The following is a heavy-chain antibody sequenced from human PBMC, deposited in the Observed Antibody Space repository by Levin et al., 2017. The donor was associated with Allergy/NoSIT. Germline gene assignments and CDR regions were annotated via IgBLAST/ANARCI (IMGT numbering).Heavy chain of an antibody. J-gene: IGHJ3*02. CDR1: GFTFSSYG. D-gene: IGHD2-15*01. CDR3: ARDLTPKTAGPNDAFDS. Sequence: GESLKISCAASGFTFSSYGMHWVRQAPGKGLEWVAVIWYDGSNKYYADSVKGRFTISRDNSKNTLYLQMNSLRAEDTAVYYGARDLTPKTAGPNDAFDSWGQGTMVTVS. CDR2: IWYDGSNK. V-gene: IGHV3-33*01.